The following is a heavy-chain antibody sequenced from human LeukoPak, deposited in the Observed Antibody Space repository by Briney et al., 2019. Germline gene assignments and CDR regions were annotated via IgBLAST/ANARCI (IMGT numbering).Heavy chain of an antibody. D-gene: IGHD6-25*01. V-gene: IGHV4-34*01. Sequence: SETLSLTCAVYGESFSGYYWSWIRQPPGKGLEWIGEINHSGSTNYNPSLKSRVTISVDTSKNQFSLKLSSVTAADTAVYYCARDQAAAGHYYYYGMDVWGQGTTVTVSS. J-gene: IGHJ6*02. CDR3: ARDQAAAGHYYYYGMDV. CDR1: GESFSGYY. CDR2: INHSGST.